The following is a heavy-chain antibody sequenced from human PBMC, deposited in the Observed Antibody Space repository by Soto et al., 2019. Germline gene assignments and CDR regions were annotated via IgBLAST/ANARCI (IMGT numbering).Heavy chain of an antibody. CDR2: IYHSGTT. Sequence: PSATLFLTCPVSRGSIRSYYWSWIRQPPGKGLEWIGCIYHSGTTSYNPSLKSRVTMSVDTSKNQFSLKLSSVTAVDTAVYYCARTVRQQLATDAFDILVQGTLVT. V-gene: IGHV4-59*07. J-gene: IGHJ3*02. CDR3: ARTVRQQLATDAFDI. D-gene: IGHD6-13*01. CDR1: RGSIRSYY.